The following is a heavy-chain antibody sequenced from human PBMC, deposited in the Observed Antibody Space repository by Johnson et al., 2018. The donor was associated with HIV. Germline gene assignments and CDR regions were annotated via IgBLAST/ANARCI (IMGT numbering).Heavy chain of an antibody. Sequence: DVQVVESGGGLVQPGRSLRLSCADSGFTFDDYAMHWVRQGPGKGLEWVSGISWNGGTIAYADSVKGRFTISRDNAKSSLYLQVNSLRAEDTAMYFCARDGVWNYNHDAFDIWGQGTMVTVSS. CDR1: GFTFDDYA. J-gene: IGHJ3*02. V-gene: IGHV3-9*01. CDR2: ISWNGGTI. CDR3: ARDGVWNYNHDAFDI. D-gene: IGHD1-7*01.